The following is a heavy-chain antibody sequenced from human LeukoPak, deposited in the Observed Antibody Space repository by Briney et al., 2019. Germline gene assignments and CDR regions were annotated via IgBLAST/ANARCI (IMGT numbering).Heavy chain of an antibody. Sequence: ASVKVSCKVSGYTLTELSMHWVRQAPGKGLEWMGGFDPEDGETIYAQKFQGRVTMTEDTSTDTAYMELSSLRSEGTAVYYCARLGPGIAAAGTDYWGQGTLVTVSS. CDR3: ARLGPGIAAAGTDY. CDR1: GYTLTELS. V-gene: IGHV1-24*01. J-gene: IGHJ4*02. D-gene: IGHD6-13*01. CDR2: FDPEDGET.